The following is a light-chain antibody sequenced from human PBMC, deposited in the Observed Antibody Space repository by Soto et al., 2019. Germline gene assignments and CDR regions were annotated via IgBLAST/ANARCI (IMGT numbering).Light chain of an antibody. V-gene: IGKV1-39*01. J-gene: IGKJ1*01. Sequence: DIQMTQSPSSLSASVGDRVTITCRASQTITTYLNWYQQKPGKAPKLLIYGAYSLQSGVPSKFTGHGFGTDFLLTISSLPPECFATYPCQPSQSTPWTFGQWTKGEIK. CDR3: QPSQSTPWT. CDR1: QTITTY. CDR2: GAY.